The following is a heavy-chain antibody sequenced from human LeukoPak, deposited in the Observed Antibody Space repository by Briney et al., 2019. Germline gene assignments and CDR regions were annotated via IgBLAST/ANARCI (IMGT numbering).Heavy chain of an antibody. V-gene: IGHV3-20*01. Sequence: LAGGSLRLSCAASGFSFDDRGMNSVRQAPGEGLEWVSGITWNGGRIGYADSVKGRFTISRDNAKNFLYLQMNSLRAEDTALYHCVRDISYGGFDIWGQGTMVTVSS. CDR1: GFSFDDRG. CDR2: ITWNGGRI. CDR3: VRDISYGGFDI. D-gene: IGHD4-23*01. J-gene: IGHJ3*02.